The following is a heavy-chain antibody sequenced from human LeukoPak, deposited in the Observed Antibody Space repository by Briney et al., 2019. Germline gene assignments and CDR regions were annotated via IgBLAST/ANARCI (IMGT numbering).Heavy chain of an antibody. CDR1: GASINSYY. J-gene: IGHJ6*02. CDR2: LYDSGST. D-gene: IGHD1-14*01. V-gene: IGHV4-59*01. CDR3: AGLRGGNQYHRGMDV. Sequence: PSETLSLICAVSGASINSYYWKWIRQSPTKGLEWIGYLYDSGSTTYNPSLKSRVTISVDTSKSRFSLRLSSLTAADTAVYFCAGLRGGNQYHRGMDVWGQGTTVTVSS.